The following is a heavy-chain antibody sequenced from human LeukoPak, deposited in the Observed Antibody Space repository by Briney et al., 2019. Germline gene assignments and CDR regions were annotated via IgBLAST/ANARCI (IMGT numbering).Heavy chain of an antibody. J-gene: IGHJ3*02. D-gene: IGHD3-9*01. Sequence: SEALPLTRVVYGGSFSGYFWSWLRQPPGKELAGIGGINHSGSTDYNPSLKRRVTISVDTSKNQFSLKLGSVTAADTAVYYCSSVEYEILTGSARGAFDIWGQGTMVTVSS. CDR3: SSVEYEILTGSARGAFDI. CDR2: INHSGST. CDR1: GGSFSGYF. V-gene: IGHV4-34*01.